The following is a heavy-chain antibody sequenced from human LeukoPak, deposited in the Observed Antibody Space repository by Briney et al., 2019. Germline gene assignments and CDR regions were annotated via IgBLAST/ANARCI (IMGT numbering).Heavy chain of an antibody. Sequence: GGSLRLSCAASGFTFSNYAMTWVRQAPGKGLEWVSAISGSGGSIYYADSVKGRFTISRDNSKNTLYLQMNSLRAEDTAVYYCARGYSGYEFGYWGQGTLVTVSS. J-gene: IGHJ4*02. D-gene: IGHD5-12*01. CDR2: ISGSGGSI. CDR3: ARGYSGYEFGY. V-gene: IGHV3-23*01. CDR1: GFTFSNYA.